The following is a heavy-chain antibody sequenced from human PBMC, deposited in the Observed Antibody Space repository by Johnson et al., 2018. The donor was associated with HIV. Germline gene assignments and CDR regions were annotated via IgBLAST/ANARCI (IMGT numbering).Heavy chain of an antibody. CDR1: GFTFNPYG. V-gene: IGHV3-30*19. Sequence: QMQLVESGGGVVQPGRSLRLSCAASGFTFNPYGIHWVRRAPGKGLEWVALISYDGSNKYYAESVKGRFTISRDNSKNTLYLQMNSLRAEDTAVYYCARVVVITYHDAFDIWGQGTMVTVSS. CDR2: ISYDGSNK. J-gene: IGHJ3*02. D-gene: IGHD3-22*01. CDR3: ARVVVITYHDAFDI.